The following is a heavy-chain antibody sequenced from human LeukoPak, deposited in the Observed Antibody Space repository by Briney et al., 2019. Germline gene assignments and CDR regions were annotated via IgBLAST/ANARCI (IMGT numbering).Heavy chain of an antibody. Sequence: SETLSLTCTVSGVSISSYYWSWIRQPPGKGLEWIGYIYYSGSTNYNPSLKSRVTISVDTSKNQFSLNLSSVTAADTAVYYCARVVRQQLATTYFDYWGQGTLVTVSS. D-gene: IGHD6-13*01. J-gene: IGHJ4*02. CDR1: GVSISSYY. CDR3: ARVVRQQLATTYFDY. V-gene: IGHV4-59*01. CDR2: IYYSGST.